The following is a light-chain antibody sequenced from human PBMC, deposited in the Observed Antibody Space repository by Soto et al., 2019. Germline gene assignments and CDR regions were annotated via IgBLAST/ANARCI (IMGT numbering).Light chain of an antibody. V-gene: IGKV3-11*01. CDR1: QSVSNY. Sequence: EVVLTQSPATLSLSPGERATLSCRASQSVSNYLAWYQQKPGQAPRLLIYYASTRATGIPARFSGSGSGTDFSLTITSLEPEDFAIYYCQQRSNWPCTFGQGTRLEIK. CDR3: QQRSNWPCT. CDR2: YAS. J-gene: IGKJ2*02.